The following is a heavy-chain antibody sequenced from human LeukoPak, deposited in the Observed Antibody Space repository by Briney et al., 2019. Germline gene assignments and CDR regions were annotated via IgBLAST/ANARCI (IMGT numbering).Heavy chain of an antibody. CDR2: ISSSSSYI. D-gene: IGHD5-18*01. J-gene: IGHJ4*02. CDR3: ARGRYSYGFSDY. CDR1: GFTFSSYS. V-gene: IGHV3-21*01. Sequence: GGSLRLSCAASGFTFSSYSMNWVRQAPGKGLEWVSSISSSSSYIYYADSVKGRFTISRDNAKNSLYLQMNSLRAEDTAVYYCARGRYSYGFSDYWGQGTLVTVSS.